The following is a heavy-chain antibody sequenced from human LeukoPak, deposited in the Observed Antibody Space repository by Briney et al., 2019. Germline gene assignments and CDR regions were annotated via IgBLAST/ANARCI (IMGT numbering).Heavy chain of an antibody. Sequence: ASVKASCKASGYHFTGYHVHWVRQAPGQGLEWMGRTSTDSGDADIAQKFQGRVTMTRDTSISTAYMELSRLTSDDSAVYYCAGLGSTVKGRIDPWGQGTSVTVSS. V-gene: IGHV1-2*02. D-gene: IGHD5/OR15-5a*01. CDR3: AGLGSTVKGRIDP. CDR2: TSTDSGDA. CDR1: GYHFTGYH. J-gene: IGHJ5*02.